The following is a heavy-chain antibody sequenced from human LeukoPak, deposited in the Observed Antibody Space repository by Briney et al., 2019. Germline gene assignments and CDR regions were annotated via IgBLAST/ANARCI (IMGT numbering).Heavy chain of an antibody. J-gene: IGHJ4*02. CDR2: ITSSGNTI. CDR1: GFTFREYY. D-gene: IGHD2-2*02. CDR3: ARPLGEYQLLYPDY. Sequence: GVSLRRSSEASGFTFREYYMYWIRQDPGKRLEWVSSITSSGNTIYYADSVKGRFTISRDNAKSSLYLQMNSLRAEDTAVYYCARPLGEYQLLYPDYWGQGTLVTVSS. V-gene: IGHV3-11*01.